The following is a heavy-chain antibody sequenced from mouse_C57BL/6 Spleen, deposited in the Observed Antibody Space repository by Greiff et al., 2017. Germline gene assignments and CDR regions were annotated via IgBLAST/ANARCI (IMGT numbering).Heavy chain of an antibody. V-gene: IGHV1-7*01. Sequence: VQLQQSGAELAKPGASVKLSCKASGYTFTSYWMTWVKQRPGQGLEWIGYINPSSGYTKYNQKFKGKATLTADKSSSTGYMQLSSRTYEDSAVYYCAISYGCDSMDYGGQGTSVTVSS. CDR3: AISYGCDSMDY. CDR1: GYTFTSYW. CDR2: INPSSGYT. J-gene: IGHJ4*01. D-gene: IGHD2-2*01.